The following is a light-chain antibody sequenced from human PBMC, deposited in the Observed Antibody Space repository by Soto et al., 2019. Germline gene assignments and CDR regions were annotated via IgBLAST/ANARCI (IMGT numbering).Light chain of an antibody. V-gene: IGLV1-44*01. J-gene: IGLJ1*01. CDR1: TSNIGRST. CDR3: ATWKDSVFV. CDR2: GNT. Sequence: QSVLTQPPSASGTPGQRVTISCSGSTSNIGRSTVSWYQQFPGAAPKLLIYGNTQRPLGVPVRFSGSKSDTSASLAISGLQSEDEADYYCATWKDSVFVFGIGTKVTV.